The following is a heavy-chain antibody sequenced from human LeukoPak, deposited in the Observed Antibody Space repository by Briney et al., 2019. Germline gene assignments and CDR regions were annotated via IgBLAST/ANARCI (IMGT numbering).Heavy chain of an antibody. D-gene: IGHD6-6*01. CDR3: ARVGRAFTARSSFFDY. CDR2: INPNSGGT. CDR1: GYTFSGYY. V-gene: IGHV1-2*02. Sequence: ASVKVSCKASGYTFSGYYMHWVRQAPGQGLEWMGWINPNSGGTDYAQKFQGRVTMTRDTSISTAYMELIRLRSADTAVYYCARVGRAFTARSSFFDYWGQGTLVTVSS. J-gene: IGHJ4*02.